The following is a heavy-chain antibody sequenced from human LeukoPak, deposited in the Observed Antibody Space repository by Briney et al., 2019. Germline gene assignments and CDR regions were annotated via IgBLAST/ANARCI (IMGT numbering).Heavy chain of an antibody. CDR3: ASGGYSGYTAPRYYYYGMDV. J-gene: IGHJ6*04. CDR2: IIPIFGTA. CDR1: GGTFSSYA. D-gene: IGHD5-12*01. V-gene: IGHV1-69*13. Sequence: SVKVSCKASGGTFSSYAISWVRQAPGQGLEWMGGIIPIFGTANYAQKFRGRVTITADESTSTAYMELSSLRSEDTAVYYCASGGYSGYTAPRYYYYGMDVWGKGTTVTVSS.